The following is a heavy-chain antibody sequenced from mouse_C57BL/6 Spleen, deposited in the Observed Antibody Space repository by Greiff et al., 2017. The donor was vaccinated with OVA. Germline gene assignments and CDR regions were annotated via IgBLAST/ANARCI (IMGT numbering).Heavy chain of an antibody. Sequence: QVQLQQSGPGLVQPSQSLSITCTVSGFSLTSYGVHWVRQSPGKGLEWLGVIWSGGSTDYNAAFISRLSISKDNSKSQVFFKMNSLQADDTAIYYCASIYYGSSYGYFDVWGTGTTVTVSS. CDR1: GFSLTSYG. J-gene: IGHJ1*03. CDR3: ASIYYGSSYGYFDV. V-gene: IGHV2-2*01. D-gene: IGHD1-1*01. CDR2: IWSGGST.